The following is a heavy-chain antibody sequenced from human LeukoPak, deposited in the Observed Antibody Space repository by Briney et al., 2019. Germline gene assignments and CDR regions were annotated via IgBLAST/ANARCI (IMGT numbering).Heavy chain of an antibody. Sequence: ASVKVSCKASGYTFTTYYIHWVRQAPGQGLEWMGMINPSDGATTYAQKFQGRGTMTRDMSTTTVYMDVRTLRSEDTAVYYCARDLDYYGSGSYPNWYFDLWGRGTLVTVSS. D-gene: IGHD3-10*01. J-gene: IGHJ2*01. CDR1: GYTFTTYY. V-gene: IGHV1-46*01. CDR2: INPSDGAT. CDR3: ARDLDYYGSGSYPNWYFDL.